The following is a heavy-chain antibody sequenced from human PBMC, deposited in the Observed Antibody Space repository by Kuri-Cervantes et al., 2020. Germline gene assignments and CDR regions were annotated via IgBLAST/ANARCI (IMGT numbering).Heavy chain of an antibody. Sequence: GGSLRLSCAASGFTFSSYWMHWVRQAPGKGLVWVSRINSDGSSTSYADSVKGRFTISRDNAKNTLYLQMNSLRAEDTAVYYCARAGLGGYSYGTHLSDYWGQGTLVTVSS. V-gene: IGHV3-74*01. CDR2: INSDGSST. CDR3: ARAGLGGYSYGTHLSDY. D-gene: IGHD5-18*01. J-gene: IGHJ4*02. CDR1: GFTFSSYW.